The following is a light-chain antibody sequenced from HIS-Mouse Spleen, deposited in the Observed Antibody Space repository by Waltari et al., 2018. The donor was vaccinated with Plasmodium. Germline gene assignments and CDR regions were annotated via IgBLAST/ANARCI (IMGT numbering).Light chain of an antibody. CDR2: EDS. J-gene: IGLJ3*02. CDR3: YSTDSSGNHRV. V-gene: IGLV3-10*01. CDR1: ALPKKS. Sequence: SYELTQPPSVSVSPGQTARITCSGDALPKKSAYWYQQKSGQATVLVIYEDSKRPSGITERFSGSSSGTMATVTISGAQVEDEADYYCYSTDSSGNHRVFGGGTKLTVL.